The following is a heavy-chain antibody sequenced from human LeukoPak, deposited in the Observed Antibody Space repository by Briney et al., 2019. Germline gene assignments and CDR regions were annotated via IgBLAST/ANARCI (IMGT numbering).Heavy chain of an antibody. D-gene: IGHD3-16*01. J-gene: IGHJ4*02. V-gene: IGHV4-31*03. CDR1: GDSISTTEDH. CDR2: TPYSGYP. CDR3: AREPTQPLRFGEFHPFDN. Sequence: ASETLSLTCTVSGDSISTTEDHWTWIRQFPGKGLEWIGYTPYSGYPDSNPSLKSRVTISLDTSKNQFSLKLSSVTVADTAMYYCAREPTQPLRFGEFHPFDNWGQGTLVTVSS.